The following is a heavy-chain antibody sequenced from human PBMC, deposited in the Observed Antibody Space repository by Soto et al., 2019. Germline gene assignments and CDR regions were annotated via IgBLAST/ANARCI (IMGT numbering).Heavy chain of an antibody. V-gene: IGHV4-31*03. J-gene: IGHJ4*02. CDR1: GGSISSGGYY. CDR3: ARVWGYGGNSRFDY. CDR2: IYYSGST. D-gene: IGHD4-17*01. Sequence: QVQLQESGPGLVKPSQTLSLTCTVSGGSISSGGYYWSWVRQHPGKGLDLIGYIYYSGSTYYNPSLKSRVIISLHTSKNQYSLKLSSVTAADSAVYYCARVWGYGGNSRFDYWGQRTLVIDSS.